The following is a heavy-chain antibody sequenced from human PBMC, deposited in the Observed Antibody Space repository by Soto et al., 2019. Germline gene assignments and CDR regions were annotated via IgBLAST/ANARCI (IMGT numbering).Heavy chain of an antibody. CDR3: ARVGSSGWSPDY. CDR2: IFYSGSTTY. Sequence: SETLSLTCTVSVGSISGHYWIWIRQPPGEGMEWIGYIFYSGSTTYNNNPSLKSRVTISVDTSKNQFSLRLSSVTAADTAVYYCARVGSSGWSPDYWGQGTLVTVS. J-gene: IGHJ4*02. V-gene: IGHV4-59*11. D-gene: IGHD6-19*01. CDR1: VGSISGHY.